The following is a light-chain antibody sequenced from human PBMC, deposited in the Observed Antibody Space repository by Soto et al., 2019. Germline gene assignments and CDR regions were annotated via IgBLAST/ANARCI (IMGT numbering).Light chain of an antibody. V-gene: IGKV3-15*01. CDR1: QSVSSN. Sequence: EIVMTQSPATLSVSPGERATLSCRASQSVSSNLAWYQQKHGQAPRLLIYGASSRATGIPAKFIGSGSGTEFTLSISSLQSEDFAVYYCQQYNNWSLTFGQGTNLEIK. J-gene: IGKJ2*01. CDR2: GAS. CDR3: QQYNNWSLT.